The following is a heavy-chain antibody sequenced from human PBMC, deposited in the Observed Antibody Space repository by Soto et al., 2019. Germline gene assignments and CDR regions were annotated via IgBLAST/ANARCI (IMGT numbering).Heavy chain of an antibody. D-gene: IGHD5-12*01. CDR1: GFTFSCYW. CDR2: INGDGTTT. CDR3: VRSREGYNLVADY. V-gene: IGHV3-74*01. J-gene: IGHJ4*02. Sequence: EAQLVESGGGLVQPGGSLRLSCAASGFTFSCYWMHWVRQAPERGLVWVSRINGDGTTTHYADSVKGRFTISRDNAKNTLYLQMNSLRAEDTAVYSCVRSREGYNLVADYWGQGTLVTVSS.